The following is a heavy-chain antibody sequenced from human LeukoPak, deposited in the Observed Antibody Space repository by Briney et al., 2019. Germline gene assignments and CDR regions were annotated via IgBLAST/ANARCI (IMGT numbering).Heavy chain of an antibody. Sequence: PGGSLRLSCGASGFTFSFYAMSWVRQAPGKGLEWVSAMSGSGGSTFYADSVKGRFTISRDNSKNTVYLQMNSLRAEDTGVYYCAKDLGYCSSTSCYRYFDYWGQGTLVTVSS. CDR2: MSGSGGST. D-gene: IGHD2-2*01. V-gene: IGHV3-23*01. CDR1: GFTFSFYA. CDR3: AKDLGYCSSTSCYRYFDY. J-gene: IGHJ4*02.